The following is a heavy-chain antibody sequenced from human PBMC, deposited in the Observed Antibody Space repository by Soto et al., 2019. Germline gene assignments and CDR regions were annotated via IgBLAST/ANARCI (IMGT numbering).Heavy chain of an antibody. V-gene: IGHV1-69*01. Sequence: VQLVQSGAEVKKPGSSVKVSCKASGGTFSSYAISWVRQAPGQGLEWMGGIIPIFGTANYAQKFQGRVTITADESTSTAYMELSSLRSEDTAVYYCARDPQGGYCSGGSCYSDYWGQGTLVTVSS. J-gene: IGHJ4*02. CDR2: IIPIFGTA. D-gene: IGHD2-15*01. CDR3: ARDPQGGYCSGGSCYSDY. CDR1: GGTFSSYA.